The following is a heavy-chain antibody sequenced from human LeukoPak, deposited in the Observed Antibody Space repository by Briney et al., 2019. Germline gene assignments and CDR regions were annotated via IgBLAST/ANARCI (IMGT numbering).Heavy chain of an antibody. CDR2: IYYSGST. V-gene: IGHV4-30-4*01. CDR1: GGSISSGDYS. CDR3: ARVTYYYDSSGYYNDAFDI. J-gene: IGHJ3*02. Sequence: PSQTLSLTCTVSGGSISSGDYSWSWIRQPPGKGLEWIGYIYYSGSTYYNPSLKSRVTISVDTSKNQFSLKLSSVTAADTAVYYCARVTYYYDSSGYYNDAFDIWGQGTMVTVSS. D-gene: IGHD3-22*01.